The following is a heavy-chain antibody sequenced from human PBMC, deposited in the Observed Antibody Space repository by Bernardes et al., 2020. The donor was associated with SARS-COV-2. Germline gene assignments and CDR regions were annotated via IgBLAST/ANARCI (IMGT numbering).Heavy chain of an antibody. CDR2: IYPGDSES. V-gene: IGHV5-51*01. D-gene: IGHD2-21*02. CDR3: ARSDTWANKNYYSLDV. J-gene: IGHJ6*02. Sequence: GESLKISCNASGYSSSNYWIGWVRQMPGKGLERMGIIYPGDSESRYSTSFQGQVTISADKSMNTAYLQWSSLKASDTAMYYCARSDTWANKNYYSLDVWGQGTTVIVSS. CDR1: GYSSSNYW.